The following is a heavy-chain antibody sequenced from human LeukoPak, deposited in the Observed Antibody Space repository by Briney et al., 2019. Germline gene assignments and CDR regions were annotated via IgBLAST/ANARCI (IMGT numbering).Heavy chain of an antibody. Sequence: ETLSLTCTVSGGSISTYYWSWIRQPPGKGLEWIGYVYKSGSTNYNPSFTSRVTISVDTSKNQFSLKLSPVTAADSAVYYCARTDYYYGMDVWGQGTTVTVSS. CDR3: ARTDYYYGMDV. CDR1: GGSISTYY. V-gene: IGHV4-59*08. CDR2: VYKSGST. J-gene: IGHJ6*02.